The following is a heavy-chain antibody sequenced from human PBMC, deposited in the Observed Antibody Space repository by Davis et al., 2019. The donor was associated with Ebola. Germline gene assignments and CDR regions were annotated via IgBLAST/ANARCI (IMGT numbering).Heavy chain of an antibody. CDR1: GGSISSGGYY. CDR3: ARDQAPAMDNCYYYGMDV. D-gene: IGHD5-18*01. CDR2: IYYSGST. J-gene: IGHJ6*02. Sequence: MPSETLSLTCTVSGGSISSGGYYWSWIRQPPGKGLEWIGYIYYSGSTNYNPSLKSRVTISVDTSKNQFSLKLSSVTAADTAVYYCARDQAPAMDNCYYYGMDVWGQGTTVTVSS. V-gene: IGHV4-61*08.